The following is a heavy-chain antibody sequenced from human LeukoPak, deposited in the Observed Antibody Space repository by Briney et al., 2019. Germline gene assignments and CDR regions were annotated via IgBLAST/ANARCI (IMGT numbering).Heavy chain of an antibody. D-gene: IGHD3-10*01. J-gene: IGHJ4*02. CDR3: ARGRITMVRGVSPTGY. CDR2: MNPNSGNT. V-gene: IGHV1-8*01. CDR1: GYTFTSYD. Sequence: ASVKVSCKASGYTFTSYDINWVRQATGQGLEWMGWMNPNSGNTGYAQKFQGRVTMTRNTSISTAYMELSSLRSEDTAVYYCARGRITMVRGVSPTGYWGQGTLVTVSS.